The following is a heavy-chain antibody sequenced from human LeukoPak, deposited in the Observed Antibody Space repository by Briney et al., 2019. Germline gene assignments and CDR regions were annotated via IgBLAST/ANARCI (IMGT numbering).Heavy chain of an antibody. CDR1: GGTFSSYA. Sequence: SVTVSCKASGGTFSSYAISWVRQAPGQGLEWMGGIIPIFGTANYAQKFQGRVTITTDESTSTAYMELSSLRSEDTAVYYCARSLHYYDSSGFDLWGRGTLVTVSS. CDR3: ARSLHYYDSSGFDL. CDR2: IIPIFGTA. D-gene: IGHD3-22*01. J-gene: IGHJ2*01. V-gene: IGHV1-69*05.